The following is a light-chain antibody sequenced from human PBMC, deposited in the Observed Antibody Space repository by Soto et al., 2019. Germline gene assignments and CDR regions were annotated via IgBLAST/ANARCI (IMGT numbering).Light chain of an antibody. CDR1: QSVADN. Sequence: EIGWTQSPCTLAISPGDRATLSCKASQSVADNYLAWYQQKPGQAPRLLIYAASRRATGIPARFSGSGSGTEFTLTISSLQSEDFAVYYCQQYNNWPPTFGGGTKVDI. CDR2: AAS. CDR3: QQYNNWPPT. V-gene: IGKV3-15*01. J-gene: IGKJ4*01.